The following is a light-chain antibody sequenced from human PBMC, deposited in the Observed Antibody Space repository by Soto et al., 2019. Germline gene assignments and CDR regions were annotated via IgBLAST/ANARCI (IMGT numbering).Light chain of an antibody. CDR1: SSDVGAYDY. V-gene: IGLV2-14*01. Sequence: QSALTQPASVSGSPGQSITISCTGTSSDVGAYDYVSWYQQHPGKAPKLMLHNVSNRPSGVSNRFSGSKSGNTASLTISGLQAEDEADYYCSSYTTLSTVVFGGGTKLAVL. CDR3: SSYTTLSTVV. CDR2: NVS. J-gene: IGLJ2*01.